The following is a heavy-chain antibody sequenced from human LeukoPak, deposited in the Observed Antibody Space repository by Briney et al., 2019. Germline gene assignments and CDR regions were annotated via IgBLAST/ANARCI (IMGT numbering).Heavy chain of an antibody. CDR1: GGSFSGYY. D-gene: IGHD6-13*01. Sequence: PSETLSLACAVCGGSFSGYYWSWIRQPPGKGLEWIGEINHSGSTNYNPSLKSRVTISVDTSKNQFSLKLSSVTAADTAVYYCASRVSRQQLALRAFDIWGQGTMVTVSS. CDR3: ASRVSRQQLALRAFDI. V-gene: IGHV4-34*01. J-gene: IGHJ3*02. CDR2: INHSGST.